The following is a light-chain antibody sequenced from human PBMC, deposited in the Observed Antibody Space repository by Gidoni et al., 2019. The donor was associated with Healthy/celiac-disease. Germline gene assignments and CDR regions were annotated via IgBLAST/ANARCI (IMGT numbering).Light chain of an antibody. V-gene: IGLV1-40*01. J-gene: IGLJ2*01. CDR3: QSYDSSPHVV. CDR1: SPNTGPGYD. CDR2: GNS. Sequence: QSVLTQPPSVSGAPGQRVTLSCTGSSPNTGPGYDVHWYQQLPGTAPKLLIYGNSNRPSGVPDRFSGSKSGTSASLAITGLQAEDEADYYCQSYDSSPHVVFGGGTKLTVL.